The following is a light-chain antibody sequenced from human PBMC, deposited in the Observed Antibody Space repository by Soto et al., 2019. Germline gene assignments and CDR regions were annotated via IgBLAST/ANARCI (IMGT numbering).Light chain of an antibody. CDR1: SGHSSYA. V-gene: IGLV4-69*01. CDR3: QAWATGTVV. CDR2: LNSDGSH. J-gene: IGLJ3*02. Sequence: QLVLTQSPSASASLGASVKFTCTLSSGHSSYAIAWHQQQPEKGPRFLMKLNSDGSHTKGDGIPERFSGSSSGAERHLTIPRRQSEDEADYYCQAWATGTVVFGGGTKLTVL.